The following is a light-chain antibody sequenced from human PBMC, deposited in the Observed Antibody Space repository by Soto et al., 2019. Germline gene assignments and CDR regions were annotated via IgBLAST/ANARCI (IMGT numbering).Light chain of an antibody. V-gene: IGLV2-8*01. CDR3: SSYSSSTTLPYV. Sequence: QSALTQPPSASGSPGQSVTISCTGSSNDVGGYNYVSWYQQHPGKAPKLMIYEVNKRPSGVPDRFSGSKSGNTASLTVSGLQADDEADYYCSSYSSSTTLPYVFGTGTKLTVL. J-gene: IGLJ1*01. CDR2: EVN. CDR1: SNDVGGYNY.